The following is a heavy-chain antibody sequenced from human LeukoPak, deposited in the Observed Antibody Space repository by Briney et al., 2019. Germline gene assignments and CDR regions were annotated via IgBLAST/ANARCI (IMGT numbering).Heavy chain of an antibody. CDR1: GFIFRSYW. J-gene: IGHJ4*02. CDR3: ARDGITCTRDY. Sequence: PGGSLRLSCAASGFIFRSYWMVWVRQAPGKGLEWVASIDEHGFKTYYAASVTGRFTISKDTAENSLDLQMNSLRAEDTAVYYCARDGITCTRDYWGQGALVTVSS. D-gene: IGHD1-7*01. V-gene: IGHV3-7*01. CDR2: IDEHGFKT.